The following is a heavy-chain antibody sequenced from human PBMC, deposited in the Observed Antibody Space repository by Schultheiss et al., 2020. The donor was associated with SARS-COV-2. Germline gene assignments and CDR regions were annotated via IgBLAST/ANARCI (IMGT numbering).Heavy chain of an antibody. CDR3: AHSGQQWLGPNWFDP. Sequence: SGPTLVKPTQTLTLTCTVSGFSLSNARMGVSWIRQPPGKALEWLALIYWNDDERYSPSLKSRLTITKDTSKNQVVLTMTNMDPVDTATYYCAHSGQQWLGPNWFDPWGQGTLVTVSS. J-gene: IGHJ5*02. CDR1: GFSLSNARMG. V-gene: IGHV2-5*01. D-gene: IGHD6-19*01. CDR2: IYWNDDE.